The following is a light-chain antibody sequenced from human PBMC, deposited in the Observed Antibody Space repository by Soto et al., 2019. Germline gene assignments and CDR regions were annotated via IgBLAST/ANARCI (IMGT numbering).Light chain of an antibody. J-gene: IGKJ2*01. CDR1: ESIATW. V-gene: IGKV1-5*01. CDR2: DAS. Sequence: DVHMTQSPSTLSASVGDRVTMTCRASESIATWLAWYQQKPGQAPKLLIYDASRLESGVPSRFSGGGSGTEFTLTISGLQPEDFATYYCHQYNSYFGPGTKLEI. CDR3: HQYNSY.